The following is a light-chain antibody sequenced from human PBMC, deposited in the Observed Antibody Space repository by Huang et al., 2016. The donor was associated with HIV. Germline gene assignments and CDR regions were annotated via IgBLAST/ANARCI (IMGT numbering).Light chain of an antibody. V-gene: IGKV3-11*01. Sequence: ETVLTQSPATLSLSPGERATLSCRASQNIGNYLAWYQQKPGQTPSLLIYETSNRATGVPARFSGSGSGTDFTLDISSLESEDFAVYYCQQRSNWPPTFGGGTKV. CDR1: QNIGNY. CDR2: ETS. J-gene: IGKJ4*01. CDR3: QQRSNWPPT.